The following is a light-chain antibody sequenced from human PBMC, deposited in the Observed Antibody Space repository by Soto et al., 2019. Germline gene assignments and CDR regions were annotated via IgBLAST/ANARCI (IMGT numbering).Light chain of an antibody. CDR2: GAS. CDR1: QTVSSY. J-gene: IGKJ5*01. CDR3: QQYGTPPIT. Sequence: ENVLTQSPGTLSLSPGERATLSCRASQTVSSYLTWYQQRPGQAPRLLISGASRRATGIPDRFSGSGSGTNFTLTISRLEPEVFALYYCQQYGTPPITFGQGTRLEIK. V-gene: IGKV3-20*01.